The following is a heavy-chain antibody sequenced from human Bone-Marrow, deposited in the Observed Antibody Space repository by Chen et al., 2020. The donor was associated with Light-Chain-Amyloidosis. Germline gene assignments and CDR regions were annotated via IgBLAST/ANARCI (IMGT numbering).Heavy chain of an antibody. J-gene: IGHJ4*02. Sequence: EVQLVESGGDLVQPGGSLRLSCEAPGFTFSTYWMHWVRQAPGKGLVWVARMNSAGSGTSYADSVKGRFIISRDNAKNTLYLQMNSLRPEDTAVYYCAKAGSYRFDSWGQGTLVTVSS. CDR2: MNSAGSGT. D-gene: IGHD1-26*01. CDR3: AKAGSYRFDS. CDR1: GFTFSTYW. V-gene: IGHV3-74*01.